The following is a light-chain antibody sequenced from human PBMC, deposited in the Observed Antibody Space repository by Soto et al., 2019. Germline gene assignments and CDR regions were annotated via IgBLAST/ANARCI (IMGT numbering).Light chain of an antibody. Sequence: DIQMTQSPFTLSASVGDRVTITCRASQSIGNRLAWYQQKPGKSPKLLIYDASRLETGVPSRFSGSGSGTAFILVISSLQPEDFASYYCQQYNSYSPLSFGGGTKVDI. V-gene: IGKV1-5*01. CDR2: DAS. CDR1: QSIGNR. CDR3: QQYNSYSPLS. J-gene: IGKJ4*01.